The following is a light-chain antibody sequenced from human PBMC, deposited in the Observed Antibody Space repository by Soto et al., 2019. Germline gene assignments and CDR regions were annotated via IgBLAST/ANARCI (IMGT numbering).Light chain of an antibody. J-gene: IGKJ1*01. CDR3: QQSYTTPRT. CDR1: QSISSY. Sequence: DIQMTQSPSSLSASVGDGVTITCRASQSISSYLNWYQQKPGKAPKLLIYAASSLQNGVPPRFSGRGSGTDFTLTISSLQPEDFATYYCQQSYTTPRTFGQGTRVEIK. V-gene: IGKV1-39*01. CDR2: AAS.